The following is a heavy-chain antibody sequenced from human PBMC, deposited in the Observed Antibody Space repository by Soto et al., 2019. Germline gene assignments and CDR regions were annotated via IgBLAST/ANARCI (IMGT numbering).Heavy chain of an antibody. J-gene: IGHJ4*02. Sequence: EVQLLESGGGLVQPGGSLRLSCAASGFTFSSYAMSWVRQAPGKGLEWVSAISGSGGSTYYADSAKGRFTISRDKSKNTLYLQMNSLRAEDTAVYYCAKVRRRWCGELLDYFDYWGQGTLVTVSS. D-gene: IGHD3-10*01. CDR1: GFTFSSYA. V-gene: IGHV3-23*01. CDR2: ISGSGGST. CDR3: AKVRRRWCGELLDYFDY.